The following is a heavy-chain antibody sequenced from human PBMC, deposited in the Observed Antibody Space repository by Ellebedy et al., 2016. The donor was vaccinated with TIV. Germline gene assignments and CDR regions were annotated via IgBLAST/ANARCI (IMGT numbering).Heavy chain of an antibody. V-gene: IGHV3-23*01. J-gene: IGHJ4*02. CDR2: ISGSNT. D-gene: IGHD3-10*01. CDR1: GFTFSNYA. Sequence: GESLKISCAASGFTFSNYAMCWVRQAPGKGLEWVSTISGSNTYYADSVRGRLTISRDHSRNTLYLQITSLRAEDTAIYYCARDSGRRSSWDTDYWGKGTQVTVSS. CDR3: ARDSGRRSSWDTDY.